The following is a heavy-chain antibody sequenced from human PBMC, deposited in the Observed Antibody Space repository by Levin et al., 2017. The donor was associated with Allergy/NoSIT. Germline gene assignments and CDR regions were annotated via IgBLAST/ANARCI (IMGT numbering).Heavy chain of an antibody. CDR3: ARGPILWFRNGVAWGPDFDY. Sequence: SETLSLTCAVYGGSFSGYYWSWIRQPPGKGLEWLGEINHSGSTNYNPSLKSRVTISVDTSKNQFSLKLSSVTAADTAVYYCARGPILWFRNGVAWGPDFDYWGQGTLVTVSS. D-gene: IGHD3-10*01. CDR2: INHSGST. V-gene: IGHV4-34*01. J-gene: IGHJ4*02. CDR1: GGSFSGYY.